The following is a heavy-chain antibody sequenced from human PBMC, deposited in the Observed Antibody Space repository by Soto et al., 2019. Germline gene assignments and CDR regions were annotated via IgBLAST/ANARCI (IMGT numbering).Heavy chain of an antibody. J-gene: IGHJ4*02. D-gene: IGHD6-13*01. Sequence: QVQLVQSGAEVKKPGASVKVSCKASGYTFTSYYMHWVRQAPGQGLEWMGIINPSGGSTSYAQKFQGRVTRPGDTSTGTVYIELSSLRSEDTAVHYCARVSSWSCFDYWGQGTLVTVSS. CDR3: ARVSSWSCFDY. CDR2: INPSGGST. CDR1: GYTFTSYY. V-gene: IGHV1-46*01.